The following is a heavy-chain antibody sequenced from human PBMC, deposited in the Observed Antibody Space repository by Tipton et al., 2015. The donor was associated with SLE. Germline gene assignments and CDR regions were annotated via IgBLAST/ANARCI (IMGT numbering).Heavy chain of an antibody. D-gene: IGHD3-22*01. V-gene: IGHV4-59*11. CDR2: IYYSGST. CDR1: GGSISSHY. CDR3: ARDLNYYDSSGYPNSDAFDI. J-gene: IGHJ3*02. Sequence: GSLRLSCTVSGGSISSHYWSWIRQPPGKGLEWIGYIYYSGSTNYNPSLKSRVTISVDTSKNQFSLKLSSVTAADTAVYYCARDLNYYDSSGYPNSDAFDIWGQGTLVTVSS.